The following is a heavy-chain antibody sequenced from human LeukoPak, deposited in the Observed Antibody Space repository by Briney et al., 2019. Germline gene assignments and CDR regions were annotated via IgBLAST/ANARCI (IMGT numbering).Heavy chain of an antibody. Sequence: HPGGSLRLSCEASRFTFSNYWMNSVRQAPGKGLEWVANIKEDGSEKYYVDSVRGRFTISRDNAKNSLYLQMNSLGGDDTALYYCARGKAALMDVWGKGTTVTVSS. J-gene: IGHJ6*03. CDR3: ARGKAALMDV. CDR2: IKEDGSEK. V-gene: IGHV3-7*04. D-gene: IGHD6-6*01. CDR1: RFTFSNYW.